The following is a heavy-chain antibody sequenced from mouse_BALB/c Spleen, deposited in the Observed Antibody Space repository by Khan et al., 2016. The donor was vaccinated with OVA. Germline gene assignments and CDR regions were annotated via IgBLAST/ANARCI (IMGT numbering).Heavy chain of an antibody. CDR2: IYWDDDK. CDR1: GFSLSTSGMG. V-gene: IGHV8-12*01. Sequence: QVTLKESGPGILQPSQTLSLTCSFSGFSLSTSGMGVSWIRQPSGKGLEWLAHIYWDDDKRYNPSLKSRLTISKDTSSNQVFLKITSVDTADTATYYCTRRESTTRVAGYGYYAMYYLGQVTAVTVSS. D-gene: IGHD1-1*01. CDR3: TRRESTTRVAGYGYYAMYY. J-gene: IGHJ4*01.